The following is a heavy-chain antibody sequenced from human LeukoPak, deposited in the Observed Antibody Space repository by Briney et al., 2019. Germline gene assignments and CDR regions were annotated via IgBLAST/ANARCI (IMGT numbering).Heavy chain of an antibody. V-gene: IGHV4-59*08. Sequence: SETLSLTWIVSGGSISSYYWTWIRQPPGKGLEWIGYIYYNGSTNYNPSLKSRVTISVDTSKNQFSLKLNSVTAADTAVYYCARQSRGIAVAGLDYWGQGILVTVSS. CDR1: GGSISSYY. J-gene: IGHJ4*02. D-gene: IGHD6-19*01. CDR2: IYYNGST. CDR3: ARQSRGIAVAGLDY.